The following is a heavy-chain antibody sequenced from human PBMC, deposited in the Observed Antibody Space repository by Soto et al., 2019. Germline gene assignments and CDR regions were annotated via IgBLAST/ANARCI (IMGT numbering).Heavy chain of an antibody. CDR2: ISAYNGNT. V-gene: IGHV1-18*01. Sequence: QVQLVQSGAEVKKPGASVKVSCKASGYTFTSYGISWVRQAPGQGLEWMGWISAYNGNTNYAQKLQGRVTMTTETSTSTAYMELRSLRSGDTAVYYCARRDDYYDSSGYYGMGAFDIWGQGTMVTVSS. CDR1: GYTFTSYG. D-gene: IGHD3-22*01. CDR3: ARRDDYYDSSGYYGMGAFDI. J-gene: IGHJ3*02.